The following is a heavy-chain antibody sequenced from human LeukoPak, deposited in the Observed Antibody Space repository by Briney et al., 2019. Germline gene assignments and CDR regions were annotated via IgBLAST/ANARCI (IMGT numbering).Heavy chain of an antibody. Sequence: SETLSLTCAVYGGSFSGYYWSWIRQPPGKGLEWIGEINHSGSTNYNPSLKSRVTISVDTSKNQFSLKLSSVTAADTAVYYCARPSSGWTLGGYFDYWGQGTLVTVSS. CDR2: INHSGST. V-gene: IGHV4-34*01. CDR3: ARPSSGWTLGGYFDY. J-gene: IGHJ4*02. CDR1: GGSFSGYY. D-gene: IGHD6-19*01.